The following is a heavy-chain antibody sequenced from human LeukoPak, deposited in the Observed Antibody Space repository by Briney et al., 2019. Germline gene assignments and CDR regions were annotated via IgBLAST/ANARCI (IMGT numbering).Heavy chain of an antibody. J-gene: IGHJ4*02. CDR2: ISSSSAI. V-gene: IGHV3-48*02. D-gene: IGHD1-26*01. Sequence: GGSLRLSCAASGFTFSTYSMNWVRQAPGKGLEWVSYISSSSAIYYADSVKGRFTISRDNAEYSLYLHMNSLRDEDTAVYYCARGRSGTYFDYWGQGTLVTVSS. CDR3: ARGRSGTYFDY. CDR1: GFTFSTYS.